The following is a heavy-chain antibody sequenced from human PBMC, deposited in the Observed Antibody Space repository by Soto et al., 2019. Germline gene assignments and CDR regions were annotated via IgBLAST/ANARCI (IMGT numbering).Heavy chain of an antibody. V-gene: IGHV1-69*01. CDR2: LIPVFGTS. CDR1: GDSFSNYA. J-gene: IGHJ6*02. Sequence: QVQLVQSGAEVKKPGSSVKVSCRASGDSFSNYAVNWLRQAPGRGLEWMGGLIPVFGTSNYAQKFQGRVTITADESRSRAYMELSSLSFEDTAVYYCARAVRTGFYGMDVWGQGTTVTVSS. CDR3: ARAVRTGFYGMDV.